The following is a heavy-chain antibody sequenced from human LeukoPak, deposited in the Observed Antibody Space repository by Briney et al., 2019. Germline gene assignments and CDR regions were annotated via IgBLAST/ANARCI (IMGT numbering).Heavy chain of an antibody. CDR1: GFTVSSNY. Sequence: GGSLRLSCAASGFTVSSNYMTWVRQAPGKGLEWVSVIYSGGSTYYADSVKGRFTISRDNSKNTLYLQMNSLKTEDTAVYFCAASSGRPHFDFWGQGTLVTVSS. CDR3: AASSGRPHFDF. CDR2: IYSGGST. J-gene: IGHJ4*02. D-gene: IGHD2-8*02. V-gene: IGHV3-66*02.